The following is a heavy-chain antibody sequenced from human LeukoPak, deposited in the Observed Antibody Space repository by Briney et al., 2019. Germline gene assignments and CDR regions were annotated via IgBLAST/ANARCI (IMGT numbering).Heavy chain of an antibody. J-gene: IGHJ4*02. CDR1: GFTFSSYG. D-gene: IGHD2-15*01. Sequence: GGSLRLSCAASGFTFSSYGMHWVRQAPGKGLEWVAVISYDGSNKYYADSVKGRFTISRDNSKNTLYLQMNSLRAEDTAVYYCAKERDGGKAYFDYWAQEPRV. CDR2: ISYDGSNK. CDR3: AKERDGGKAYFDY. V-gene: IGHV3-30*18.